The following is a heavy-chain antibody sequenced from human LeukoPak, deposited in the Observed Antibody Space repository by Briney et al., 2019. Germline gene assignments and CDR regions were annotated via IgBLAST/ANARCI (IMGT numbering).Heavy chain of an antibody. Sequence: ASVKVSCKASGHXFISYAITWVRQAPGQGLEWMGWISVYNGNANYAQKVQGRVTMTTDTSTGTAYMELRSLRSDDTAVYYCARGALRYGDPSFDYWGQGTLVTVSS. J-gene: IGHJ4*02. CDR3: ARGALRYGDPSFDY. CDR2: ISVYNGNA. D-gene: IGHD4-17*01. V-gene: IGHV1-18*01. CDR1: GHXFISYA.